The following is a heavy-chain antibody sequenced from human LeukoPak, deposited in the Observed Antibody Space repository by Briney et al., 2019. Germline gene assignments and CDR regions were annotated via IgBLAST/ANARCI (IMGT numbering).Heavy chain of an antibody. CDR1: GFTFSGSA. CDR2: IRSKANSYAT. J-gene: IGHJ6*04. V-gene: IGHV3-73*01. CDR3: TRLVEDTAMGYYYYGMDV. D-gene: IGHD5-18*01. Sequence: GGSLRLSCAASGFTFSGSAMHWVRQASGKGLEWVGRIRSKANSYATAYAASVKGRFTISRDDSKNTAYLQMNSLKTEDTAVYYCTRLVEDTAMGYYYYGMDVWGKGTTVTVSS.